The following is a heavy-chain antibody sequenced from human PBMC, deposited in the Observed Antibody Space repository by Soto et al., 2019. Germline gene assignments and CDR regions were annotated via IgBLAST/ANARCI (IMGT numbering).Heavy chain of an antibody. CDR2: ISAYNRKT. J-gene: IGHJ4*02. V-gene: IGHV1-18*01. D-gene: IGHD6-6*01. Sequence: QAQLVQSGAEVKKPGASVKVSCKASGYTSTNYGISWVRQAPGQGLEWMGWISAYNRKTDYAQKFQGRVIMTTDTSTSTAYMELRSLRSDDTAVYYCARDRSSSSLWGQGTLVTVSS. CDR3: ARDRSSSSL. CDR1: GYTSTNYG.